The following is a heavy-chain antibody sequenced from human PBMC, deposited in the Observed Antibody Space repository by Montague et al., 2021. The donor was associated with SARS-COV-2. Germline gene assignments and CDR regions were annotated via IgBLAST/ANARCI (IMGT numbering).Heavy chain of an antibody. V-gene: IGHV1-8*01. Sequence: SVKVSCTASGYTFTSYDINWVRQATGQGLEWMGWMNPNSGNTGYAQKFQGRVTMTRNTSISTAYMELSSLRSEDTAVYYCARGLIVATILHYYYYMDVWGKGTTVTVSS. D-gene: IGHD5-12*01. CDR3: ARGLIVATILHYYYYMDV. CDR1: GYTFTSYD. CDR2: MNPNSGNT. J-gene: IGHJ6*03.